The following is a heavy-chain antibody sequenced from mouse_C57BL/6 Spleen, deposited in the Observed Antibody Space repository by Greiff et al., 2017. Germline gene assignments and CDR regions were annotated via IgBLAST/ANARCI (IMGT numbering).Heavy chain of an antibody. CDR2: IYPGDGDT. J-gene: IGHJ2*01. CDR3: AREEALLRFFDY. D-gene: IGHD1-1*01. CDR1: GYAFSSSW. Sequence: VQGVESGPELVKPGASVKISCKASGYAFSSSWMNWVKQRPGKGLEWIGRIYPGDGDTNYNGKFKGKATLTADKSSSTAYMQLSSLTSEDSAVYFCAREEALLRFFDYWGQGTTLTVSS. V-gene: IGHV1-82*01.